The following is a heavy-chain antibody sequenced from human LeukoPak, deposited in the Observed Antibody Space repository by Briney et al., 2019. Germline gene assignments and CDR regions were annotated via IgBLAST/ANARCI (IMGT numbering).Heavy chain of an antibody. J-gene: IGHJ4*02. V-gene: IGHV1-69*05. CDR1: GYTFTSYA. Sequence: ASVKVSCKASGYTFTSYAISWVRQAPGQGLEWMGGIIPIFGTANYAQKFQGRVTITTDESTSTAYMELSSLRSEDTAVYYCARDGWGYYDSSGEPFDYWGQGTLVTVSS. D-gene: IGHD3-22*01. CDR2: IIPIFGTA. CDR3: ARDGWGYYDSSGEPFDY.